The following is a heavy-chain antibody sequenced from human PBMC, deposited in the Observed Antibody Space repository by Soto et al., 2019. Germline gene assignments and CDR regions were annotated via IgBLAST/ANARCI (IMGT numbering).Heavy chain of an antibody. CDR3: ARDLKPREALAPYYFDY. J-gene: IGHJ4*02. D-gene: IGHD1-1*01. V-gene: IGHV3-11*01. CDR1: GFTFSDYY. CDR2: ISSSGSTI. Sequence: GGSLRLSCAASGFTFSDYYMSWIRQAPGKGLEWISYISSSGSTIYHADSVKGRFTISRDNAKNSLYLQMNGLRAEDTAVYYCARDLKPREALAPYYFDYWGQGTLVTVSS.